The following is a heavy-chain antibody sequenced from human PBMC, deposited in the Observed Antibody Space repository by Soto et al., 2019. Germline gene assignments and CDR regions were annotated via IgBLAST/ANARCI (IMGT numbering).Heavy chain of an antibody. D-gene: IGHD6-19*01. CDR1: GYTFTSYG. V-gene: IGHV1-18*01. CDR3: ARDVVSGWPYYYSYMDV. Sequence: GASVKVSCKASGYTFTSYGISWVRQAPGQGLEWMGWISAYNGNTNYAQKLQGRVTMTTDTSTSTAYMELRSLRSDDTAVYYCARDVVSGWPYYYSYMDVWGKGTTVTVSS. J-gene: IGHJ6*03. CDR2: ISAYNGNT.